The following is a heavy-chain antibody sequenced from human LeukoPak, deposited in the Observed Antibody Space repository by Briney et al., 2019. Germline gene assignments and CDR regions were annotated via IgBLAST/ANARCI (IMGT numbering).Heavy chain of an antibody. Sequence: SEALSLTCAVYGGSFSGYYCSWIRQPPGKGLEWIGEIYHSGSANYNPSLKSRVTISVDKSKNQFSLRLSSVTAADTAVYYCASAGHDGIGYKVCWGQGTLVTVSS. CDR3: ASAGHDGIGYKVC. CDR2: IYHSGSA. J-gene: IGHJ4*02. CDR1: GGSFSGYY. D-gene: IGHD3-22*01. V-gene: IGHV4-34*01.